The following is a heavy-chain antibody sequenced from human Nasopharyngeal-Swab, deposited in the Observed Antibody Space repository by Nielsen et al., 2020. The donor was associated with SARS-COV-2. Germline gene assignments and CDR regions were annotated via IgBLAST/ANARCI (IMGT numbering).Heavy chain of an antibody. D-gene: IGHD4/OR15-4a*01. CDR3: ASGAGLEDDAFDI. V-gene: IGHV6-1*01. CDR2: TYYRSKWYN. J-gene: IGHJ3*02. CDR1: GDSVSSNSAA. Sequence: ESLSLTCAISGDSVSSNSAAWNWIRQSPSRGLEWLGRTYYRSKWYNDYAVSVKSRITINPDTSKNQFSLQLNSVTPADTAVYYWASGAGLEDDAFDIWGQGTMVTVSS.